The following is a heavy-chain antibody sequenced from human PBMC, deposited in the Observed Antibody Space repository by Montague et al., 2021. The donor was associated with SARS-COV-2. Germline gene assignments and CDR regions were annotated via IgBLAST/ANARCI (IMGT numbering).Heavy chain of an antibody. V-gene: IGHV4-34*01. J-gene: IGHJ4*02. CDR3: ARGRQHFNMIVVVMTGGEYYFDY. CDR1: GGSFSDNY. D-gene: IGHD3-22*01. CDR2: INHRGTS. Sequence: SETLSLTCTVYGGSFSDNYCCWIRKPPGQGLEWIGEINHRGTSNYNPSLTIRVSISVYTSKNQFSLYLGSVTAADTAVSYCARGRQHFNMIVVVMTGGEYYFDYWGQGTLVTVSS.